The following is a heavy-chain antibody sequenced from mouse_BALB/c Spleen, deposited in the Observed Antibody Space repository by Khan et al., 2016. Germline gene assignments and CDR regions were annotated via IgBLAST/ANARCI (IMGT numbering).Heavy chain of an antibody. J-gene: IGHJ3*01. D-gene: IGHD2-4*01. CDR3: ARDRGITAWFAY. CDR2: ITSGGSYT. CDR1: GFSFSSYT. Sequence: EVELVESGGGLVKPGGSLKLSCAASGFSFSSYTMSWVRQTPAKSLEWVATITSGGSYTYYSDSKKGRFTISRDNAKNTLYLQMSSLRSEDTAIYYCARDRGITAWFAYWGQGTLVTVSA. V-gene: IGHV5-6-4*01.